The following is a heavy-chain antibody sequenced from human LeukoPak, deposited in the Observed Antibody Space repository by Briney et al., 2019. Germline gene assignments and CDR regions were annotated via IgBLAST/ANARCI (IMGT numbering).Heavy chain of an antibody. D-gene: IGHD6-19*01. Sequence: ASVKVSCKASGYTFTSYYMHWVRQAPGQRLEWMGWINAGNANTKYSQKFQGRVTITRDTSANTAYMELSSLRSEDMAVYYCARGLSIAVADYYFDYWGQGTLVTVSS. CDR1: GYTFTSYY. CDR3: ARGLSIAVADYYFDY. CDR2: INAGNANT. V-gene: IGHV1-3*03. J-gene: IGHJ4*02.